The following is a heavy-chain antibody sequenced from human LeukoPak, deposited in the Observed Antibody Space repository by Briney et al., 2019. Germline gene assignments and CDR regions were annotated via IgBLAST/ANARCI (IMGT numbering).Heavy chain of an antibody. V-gene: IGHV4-34*01. D-gene: IGHD6-19*01. J-gene: IGHJ4*02. CDR2: IKHSGST. Sequence: SETLSLTCAVYGGSFSGYYWSWVRQPPGKGLEWVGEIKHSGSTNYNPYLKSRVTISLGTSKNQFSLKLSPVTAADTAVYYCVRASHGSGKFHYWGQGTLVTVSS. CDR3: VRASHGSGKFHY. CDR1: GGSFSGYY.